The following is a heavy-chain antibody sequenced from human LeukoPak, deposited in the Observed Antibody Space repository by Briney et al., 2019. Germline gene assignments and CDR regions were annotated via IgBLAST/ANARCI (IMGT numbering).Heavy chain of an antibody. CDR3: AGGPFGASGYDLKPGYSSGWYFSRVPAYYYGMDV. J-gene: IGHJ6*02. Sequence: PSETLSLTCTVSGGSISSYYWSWIRQPPGKGLEWIGYIYYSGSTNYNPSLKSRVTISVDTSKNQFSLKLSSVTAADTAVYYCAGGPFGASGYDLKPGYSSGWYFSRVPAYYYGMDVWGQGTTVTVSS. CDR1: GGSISSYY. D-gene: IGHD6-19*01. V-gene: IGHV4-59*01. CDR2: IYYSGST.